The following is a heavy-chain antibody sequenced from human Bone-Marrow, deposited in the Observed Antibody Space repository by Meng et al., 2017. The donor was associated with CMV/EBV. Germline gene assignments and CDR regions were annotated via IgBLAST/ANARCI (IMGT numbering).Heavy chain of an antibody. CDR1: GFTFDDYT. J-gene: IGHJ4*02. CDR3: ARAGGYYYGSGNYYRYFEN. Sequence: GESLKISCAASGFTFDDYTMHWVRQAPGKGLVWVSRINSDGSTTTYADSVKGRFTISRDNAKNTLYLQMNSLRVEDTAVYFCARAGGYYYGSGNYYRYFENWGQGTLVTVSS. D-gene: IGHD3-10*01. V-gene: IGHV3-74*01. CDR2: INSDGSTT.